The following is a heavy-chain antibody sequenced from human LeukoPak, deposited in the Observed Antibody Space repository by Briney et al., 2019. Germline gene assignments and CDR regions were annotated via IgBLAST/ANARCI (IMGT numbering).Heavy chain of an antibody. D-gene: IGHD3-10*01. V-gene: IGHV1-69*01. CDR2: IIPIFGTA. CDR3: ARDATMVRGVIPFDY. J-gene: IGHJ4*02. Sequence: AASVKVSCKASGGTFSSYAISWVRQAPGQGLDWMGGIIPIFGTANYAQKFQGRVTITADESTSTAYMELSSLRSEDTAVYYCARDATMVRGVIPFDYWGQGTLVTVSS. CDR1: GGTFSSYA.